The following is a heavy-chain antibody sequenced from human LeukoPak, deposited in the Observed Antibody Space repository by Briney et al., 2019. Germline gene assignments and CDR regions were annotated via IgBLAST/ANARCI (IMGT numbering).Heavy chain of an antibody. J-gene: IGHJ6*02. CDR1: EFIFSSYS. V-gene: IGHV3-21*01. Sequence: AGGSLRLSCAASEFIFSSYSMNWVRQAPGKGLEWVSSISSSSSYIYYADSVKGRFTISRDNAKNSLLLQMNSLRAEDTAVYYCARDSDFDSSGYYPYYYYYYKMDVWGQGTTVTVSS. CDR3: ARDSDFDSSGYYPYYYYYYKMDV. CDR2: ISSSSSYI. D-gene: IGHD3-22*01.